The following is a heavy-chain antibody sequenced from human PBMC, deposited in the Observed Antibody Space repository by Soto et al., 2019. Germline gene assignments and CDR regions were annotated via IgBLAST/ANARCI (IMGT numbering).Heavy chain of an antibody. D-gene: IGHD1-26*01. CDR2: INPNSGGT. CDR1: GYTFTGYY. CDR3: ASHYSGSSLYYYYYGMDV. J-gene: IGHJ6*02. V-gene: IGHV1-2*02. Sequence: ASVKVSCKASGYTFTGYYMHWVRQAPGQGLEWMGWINPNSGGTNYAQKFQGRVTMTRDTSISTAYMELSRLRSDDTAVYYCASHYSGSSLYYYYYGMDVWGQGTTVTVS.